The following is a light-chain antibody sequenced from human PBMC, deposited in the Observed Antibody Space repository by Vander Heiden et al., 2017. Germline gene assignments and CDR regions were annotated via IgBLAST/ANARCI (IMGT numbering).Light chain of an antibody. CDR2: KAS. CDR3: QQDNRYPIT. Sequence: DIQLTQSPSTLSASVGDRVTITCRASQSSSTWVAWYQQKPEKAPKLLIYKASSLESRVPSRCSGSGSGTEFTLTISSLQPDDFATYCCQQDNRYPITFGPGTKVEIK. CDR1: QSSSTW. J-gene: IGKJ3*01. V-gene: IGKV1-5*03.